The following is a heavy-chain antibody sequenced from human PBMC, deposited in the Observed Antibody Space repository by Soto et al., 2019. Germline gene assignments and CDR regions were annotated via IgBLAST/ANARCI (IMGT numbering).Heavy chain of an antibody. Sequence: QVQLVESGGGVVQPGRSLRLSCAASGFTFSSYGMHWVRQAPGKGLEWVAVIWSDGSDKYYADSVKGRFSISRDNSKNTLELEMNGLRGGDTAVYYCARRVVRRYAFDMWGQGTVVTVSS. V-gene: IGHV3-33*01. CDR3: ARRVVRRYAFDM. CDR1: GFTFSSYG. J-gene: IGHJ3*02. CDR2: IWSDGSDK. D-gene: IGHD2-15*01.